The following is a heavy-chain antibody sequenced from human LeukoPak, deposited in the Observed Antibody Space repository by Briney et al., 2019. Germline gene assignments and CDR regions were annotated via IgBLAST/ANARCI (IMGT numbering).Heavy chain of an antibody. J-gene: IGHJ6*03. D-gene: IGHD3-10*01. CDR2: IYYTGTT. V-gene: IGHV4-39*07. CDR1: GGSISINNYY. Sequence: SETLSLTCTVSGGSISINNYYWAWIRQPPGKGLEWIGSIYYTGTTYYNPSLKSRVTISVDTSKNQFSLKLSSVTAADTAVYYCARNYYGSGSYKAAQSYYYYYMDVWGKGTTVTVSS. CDR3: ARNYYGSGSYKAAQSYYYYYMDV.